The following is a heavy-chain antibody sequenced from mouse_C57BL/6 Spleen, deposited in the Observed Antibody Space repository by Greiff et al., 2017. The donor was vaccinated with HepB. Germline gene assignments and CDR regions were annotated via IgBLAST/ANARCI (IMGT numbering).Heavy chain of an antibody. V-gene: IGHV1-81*01. D-gene: IGHD1-1*01. Sequence: LVESGAELARPGASVKLSCKASGYTFTSYGISWVKQRTGQGLEWIGEIYPRSGNTYYNEKFKGKATLTADKSSSTAYMELRSLTSEDSAVYFCHYYGSSQFAYWGQGTLVTVSA. CDR1: GYTFTSYG. CDR3: HYYGSSQFAY. J-gene: IGHJ3*01. CDR2: IYPRSGNT.